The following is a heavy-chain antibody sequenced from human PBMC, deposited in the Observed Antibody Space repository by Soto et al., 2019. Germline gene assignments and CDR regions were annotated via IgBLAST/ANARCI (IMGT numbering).Heavy chain of an antibody. V-gene: IGHV1-18*04. CDR3: ARGYPQWAPTRAHWNRGDFDL. CDR2: ISAYNGNT. CDR1: GYTCGGYS. Sequence: ASVEVSCKTSGYTCGGYSISWVRQARGQGLEWIGRISAYNGNTNYAQWLQGRVTMTTDTSTSTAYMELRSLRSEDTAVYYCARGYPQWAPTRAHWNRGDFDLGPRGPLLTVSS. D-gene: IGHD1-1*01. J-gene: IGHJ2*01.